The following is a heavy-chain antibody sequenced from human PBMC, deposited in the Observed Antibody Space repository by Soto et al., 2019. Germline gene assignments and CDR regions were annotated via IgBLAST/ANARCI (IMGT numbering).Heavy chain of an antibody. CDR3: RVLSPPFPY. CDR2: IRSKAYGGPA. Sequence: EVQLVESGGGLVKPGRSLRLSCTTSGFTFGDHAMSWFRQAPGKGLEWVGFIRSKAYGGPAEYAASVKGRFGVSRDDSKSIPYRQMNRLKPEDTAVYYCRVLSPPFPYWGQGTLVTVPS. CDR1: GFTFGDHA. J-gene: IGHJ4*02. V-gene: IGHV3-49*05. D-gene: IGHD2-8*01.